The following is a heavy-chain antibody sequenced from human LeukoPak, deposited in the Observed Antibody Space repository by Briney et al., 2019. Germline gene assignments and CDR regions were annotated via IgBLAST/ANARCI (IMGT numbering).Heavy chain of an antibody. CDR1: GFTFSGYA. CDR2: ISSNGGST. Sequence: GGSLRLSCAASGFTFSGYAMHWVRQAPGKGLEYVSAISSNGGSTYYANSVKGRFTISRDNSKNTLYLQMGSLRAEDMAVYYCARDGLDCSSTSCYGDYWGQGTLVTVSS. V-gene: IGHV3-64*01. D-gene: IGHD2-2*01. J-gene: IGHJ4*02. CDR3: ARDGLDCSSTSCYGDY.